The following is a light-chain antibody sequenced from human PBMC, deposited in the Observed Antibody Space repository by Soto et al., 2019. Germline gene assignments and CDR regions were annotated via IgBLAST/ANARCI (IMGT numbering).Light chain of an antibody. CDR2: DAS. V-gene: IGKV3-11*01. CDR3: QQRSNWPPYT. J-gene: IGKJ2*01. Sequence: EIVLTQSAATLSLSPGERATLSCRASQSVSSYLAWYQQKPGQAPRLLSYDASNRATGIPARFSGSGSGTDFTLTISSLEPEDFAVYYCQQRSNWPPYTFGQGTKLEIK. CDR1: QSVSSY.